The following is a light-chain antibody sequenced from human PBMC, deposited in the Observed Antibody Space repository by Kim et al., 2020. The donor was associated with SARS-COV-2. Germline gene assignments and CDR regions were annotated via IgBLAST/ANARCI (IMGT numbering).Light chain of an antibody. CDR1: SIPTSS. Sequence: SSELTQDPAVSLELAQIDTITSNGDSIPTSSGNRYQQKPGQATVLVSYGKNSRASGSPDRFSASSSGNTSSLTITGAQAEDEADYDCNYRDSSENHHIFG. CDR3: NYRDSSENHHI. V-gene: IGLV3-19*01. CDR2: GKN. J-gene: IGLJ1*01.